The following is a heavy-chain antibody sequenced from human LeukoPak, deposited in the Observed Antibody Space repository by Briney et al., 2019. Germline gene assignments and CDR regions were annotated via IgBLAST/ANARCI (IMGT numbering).Heavy chain of an antibody. CDR3: ASSAERLRPFDY. D-gene: IGHD3-16*01. CDR1: GFTFSSYG. J-gene: IGHJ4*02. Sequence: GGSLRLSCAASGFTFSSYGMHWVRQAPGKGLEWVAVISYDGSNKYYADSVKGRFTISRDNSKNTLYLQMNSLRAEDTAVYYCASSAERLRPFDYWGQGTLVTVSS. V-gene: IGHV3-30*03. CDR2: ISYDGSNK.